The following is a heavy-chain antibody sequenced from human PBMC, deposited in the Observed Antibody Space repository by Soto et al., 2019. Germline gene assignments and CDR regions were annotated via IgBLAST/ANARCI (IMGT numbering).Heavy chain of an antibody. Sequence: QVQLVESGGGVVQPGRSLRLSCAASGFTFSSYAMHWVRQAPGKGLEWVAVISYDGSNKYYADSVKGRFTISRDNSKNTLYLQMNSLRAEDTAVYYCATFGVVTTNWFDPWGQGTLVTVSS. CDR3: ATFGVVTTNWFDP. V-gene: IGHV3-30-3*01. D-gene: IGHD3-3*01. CDR1: GFTFSSYA. CDR2: ISYDGSNK. J-gene: IGHJ5*02.